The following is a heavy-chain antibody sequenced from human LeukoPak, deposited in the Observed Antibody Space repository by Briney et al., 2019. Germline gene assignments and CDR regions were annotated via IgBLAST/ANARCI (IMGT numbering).Heavy chain of an antibody. CDR1: GFTFSSYS. V-gene: IGHV3-48*01. Sequence: GGSLRLSCAASGFTFSSYSMNWVRQAPGKGLEWVSYISSSSSTIYYADSVKGRFTISRDNAKNSLYLQMNSLRAEDTAVYYCARDVGYYGSGSYYDYWGQGTLVTVSS. CDR3: ARDVGYYGSGSYYDY. CDR2: ISSSSSTI. J-gene: IGHJ4*02. D-gene: IGHD3-10*01.